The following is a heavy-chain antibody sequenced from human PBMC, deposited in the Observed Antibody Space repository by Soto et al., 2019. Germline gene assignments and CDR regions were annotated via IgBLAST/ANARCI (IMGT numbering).Heavy chain of an antibody. D-gene: IGHD2-2*02. CDR1: GFTFSSYA. J-gene: IGHJ6*02. CDR3: ARDLIVVVPAAILFSYYYYGMDV. CDR2: ISYDGSNK. Sequence: GGSLRLSCAASGFTFSSYAMHWVRQAPGKGLEWVAVISYDGSNKYYADSVKGRFTISRDNSKNTLYLQMNSLRAEDTAVYYCARDLIVVVPAAILFSYYYYGMDVWGQGTTGTVS. V-gene: IGHV3-30-3*01.